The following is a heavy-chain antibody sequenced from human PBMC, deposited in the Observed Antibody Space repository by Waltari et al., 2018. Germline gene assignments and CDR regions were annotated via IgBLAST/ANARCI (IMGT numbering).Heavy chain of an antibody. V-gene: IGHV5-51*01. J-gene: IGHJ4*02. CDR3: ARQVGAAAGTDFRDY. CDR1: GYSFTSYW. D-gene: IGHD6-13*01. Sequence: EVQLVQSGAEVTEPGESLKISCKGSGYSFTSYWFGWVRPLPGKGLEWMGIIYPGDSNTRYGPSYQGKVTISADKSTSTAYLEWSSLKASDTAMYYCARQVGAAAGTDFRDYWGQGTLVTVSS. CDR2: IYPGDSNT.